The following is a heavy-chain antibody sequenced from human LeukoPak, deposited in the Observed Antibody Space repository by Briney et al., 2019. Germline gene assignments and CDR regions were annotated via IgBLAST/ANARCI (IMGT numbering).Heavy chain of an antibody. CDR1: GGSISSYY. CDR3: ARGGYYDFWSGYYIPGVGDLLPPMDY. J-gene: IGHJ4*02. CDR2: IYYSGST. D-gene: IGHD3-3*01. V-gene: IGHV4-59*01. Sequence: SETLPLTCTVSGGSISSYYWSWIRQPPGKGLEWIGYIYYSGSTNYNPSLKSRVTISVDTSKNQFSLKLSSVTAADTAVHYCARGGYYDFWSGYYIPGVGDLLPPMDYWGQGTLVTVSS.